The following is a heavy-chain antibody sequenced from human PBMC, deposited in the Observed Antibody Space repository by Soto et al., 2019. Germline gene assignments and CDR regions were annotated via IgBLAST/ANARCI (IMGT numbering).Heavy chain of an antibody. V-gene: IGHV4-39*01. CDR3: ARDFSRSPFDF. D-gene: IGHD3-3*02. Sequence: ETLYLTCTVSGVSISRRSYYWAWIRQPPGKGLEWLGSIYYTGSTYYNPSLKSRVTISVDTSKNQFSLELSSVTAADTAVYYCARDFSRSPFDFWGQGALVTVSS. J-gene: IGHJ4*02. CDR1: GVSISRRSYY. CDR2: IYYTGST.